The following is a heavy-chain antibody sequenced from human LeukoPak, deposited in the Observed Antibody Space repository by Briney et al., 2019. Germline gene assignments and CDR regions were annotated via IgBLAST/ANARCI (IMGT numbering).Heavy chain of an antibody. J-gene: IGHJ3*02. D-gene: IGHD3-3*01. CDR3: ARHLTRYFWSGNDAFDI. CDR1: GGSISSGDYY. V-gene: IGHV4-30-4*08. Sequence: SQTLSLTCTVSGGSISSGDYYWSWIRQPPGRGLEWIGYIYYSGSTYYNPSLKSRVTISVDTSKNQFSLKLSSVTAADTAVYYCARHLTRYFWSGNDAFDIWGQGTMVTVSS. CDR2: IYYSGST.